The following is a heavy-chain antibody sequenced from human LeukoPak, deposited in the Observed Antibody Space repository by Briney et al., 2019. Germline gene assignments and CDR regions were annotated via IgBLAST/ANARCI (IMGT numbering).Heavy chain of an antibody. D-gene: IGHD2-2*01. CDR1: GSTFSSYA. Sequence: GGSLRLSCAASGSTFSSYAMSWVRQAPGKGLEWVSAISGSGGSTYYADSVKGRFTISRDNSKNTLYLQMNSLRAEDTAVYYCADGGVVVVPSSWGQGTMVTVSS. V-gene: IGHV3-23*01. J-gene: IGHJ3*01. CDR3: ADGGVVVVPSS. CDR2: ISGSGGST.